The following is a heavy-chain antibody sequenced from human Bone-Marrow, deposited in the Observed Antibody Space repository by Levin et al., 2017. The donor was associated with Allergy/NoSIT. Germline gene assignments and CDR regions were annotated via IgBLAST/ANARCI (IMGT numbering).Heavy chain of an antibody. CDR3: ARQSGELPPYEWGWVEEHDFEQ. D-gene: IGHD1-7*01. Sequence: GESLKISCQGSGYQFTDYWIGWVRQLPGKGLEWMGNIYPGDAETRSSPSFQGQVTFSVDKSMNTAYLQWDSLRASDTAMYYCARQSGELPPYEWGWVEEHDFEQGGQGTLVTVS. J-gene: IGHJ4*02. CDR2: IYPGDAET. CDR1: GYQFTDYW. V-gene: IGHV5-51*01.